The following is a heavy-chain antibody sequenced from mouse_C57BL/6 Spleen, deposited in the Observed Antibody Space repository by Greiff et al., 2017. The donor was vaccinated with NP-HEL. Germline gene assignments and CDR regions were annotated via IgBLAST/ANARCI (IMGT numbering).Heavy chain of an antibody. CDR3: ARNNGSSVLFAY. D-gene: IGHD1-1*01. J-gene: IGHJ3*01. Sequence: EVQLKESGGGLVKPGGSLKLSCAASGFTFSDYGMHWVRQAPEKGLEWVAYISSGSSTIYYADTVKGRFTISRDNAKNTLFLQMTSLRSEDTAMYYCARNNGSSVLFAYWGQGTLVTVSA. CDR1: GFTFSDYG. V-gene: IGHV5-17*01. CDR2: ISSGSSTI.